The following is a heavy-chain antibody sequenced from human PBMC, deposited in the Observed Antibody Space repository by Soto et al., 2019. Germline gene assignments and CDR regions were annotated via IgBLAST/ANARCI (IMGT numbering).Heavy chain of an antibody. CDR1: GGSFSGYY. Sequence: PSETLSLTCAVYGGSFSGYYWSWIRQPPGKGLEWIGEINQSGSTNYNPSLKSRVTISVDRSKNQFSLKLSSVTAADTAVYYCARSSSYSSSWYRFDPWGQGTLVTVSS. V-gene: IGHV4-34*01. J-gene: IGHJ5*02. CDR2: INQSGST. D-gene: IGHD6-13*01. CDR3: ARSSSYSSSWYRFDP.